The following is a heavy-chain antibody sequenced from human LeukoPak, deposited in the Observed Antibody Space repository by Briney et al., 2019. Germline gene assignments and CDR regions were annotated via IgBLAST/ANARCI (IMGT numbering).Heavy chain of an antibody. J-gene: IGHJ3*02. D-gene: IGHD6-13*01. CDR1: GGSFSGYY. Sequence: SETLSLTCAVYGGSFSGYYWSWIRQPPGKGLEWIGEINRSGSTNYNPSLKSRVTISVDTSKNQFSLKLSSVTAADTAVYYCARISSWYPQAFDIWGQGTMVTVSS. V-gene: IGHV4-34*01. CDR2: INRSGST. CDR3: ARISSWYPQAFDI.